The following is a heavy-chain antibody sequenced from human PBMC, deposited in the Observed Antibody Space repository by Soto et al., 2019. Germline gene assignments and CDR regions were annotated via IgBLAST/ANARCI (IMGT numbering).Heavy chain of an antibody. Sequence: SVKVSCKASGGTFSSYTISWVRQAPGQGLEWMGRIIPILGIANYAQKFQGRVTITAGKSTSTAYMELSSLRSEDTAVYYCARVGIAAAGYLDAFDIWGQGTMVTVSS. V-gene: IGHV1-69*02. J-gene: IGHJ3*02. D-gene: IGHD6-13*01. CDR2: IIPILGIA. CDR3: ARVGIAAAGYLDAFDI. CDR1: GGTFSSYT.